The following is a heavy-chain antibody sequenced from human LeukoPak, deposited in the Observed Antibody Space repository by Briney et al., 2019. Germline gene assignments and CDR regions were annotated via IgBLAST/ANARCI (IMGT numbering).Heavy chain of an antibody. V-gene: IGHV3-21*01. Sequence: GGSLRLSCAASGFTFSSYSVNWVRQAPGKGLEWVSSISSSSSYIYYADSVKGRFTISRDNAKNSLYLQMNSLRAEDTAVYYCASESAPDSSGYYYENYWGQGTLVTVSS. J-gene: IGHJ4*02. CDR2: ISSSSSYI. CDR3: ASESAPDSSGYYYENY. D-gene: IGHD3-22*01. CDR1: GFTFSSYS.